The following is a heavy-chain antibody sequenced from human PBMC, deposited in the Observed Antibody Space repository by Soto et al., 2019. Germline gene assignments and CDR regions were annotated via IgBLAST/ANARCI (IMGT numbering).Heavy chain of an antibody. CDR2: IYYSGST. V-gene: IGHV4-31*03. CDR3: ARSSTSANYFDY. J-gene: IGHJ4*02. D-gene: IGHD2-2*01. CDR1: GGSIRRGGYY. Sequence: TLSLTFHVSGGSIRRGGYYLGWIRQQPGKGLEWIGYIYYSGSTYYNPSLKSRVTISVDTSKNQFSLKLSSVTAADTAVYYCARSSTSANYFDYWGQGTLVTVSS.